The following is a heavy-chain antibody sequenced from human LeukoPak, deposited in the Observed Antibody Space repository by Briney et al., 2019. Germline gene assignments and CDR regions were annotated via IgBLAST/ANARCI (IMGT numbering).Heavy chain of an antibody. CDR2: IYYSGST. CDR1: GGSISSGDYY. CDR3: ASPYGDHNAFDI. D-gene: IGHD4-17*01. V-gene: IGHV4-30-4*01. Sequence: SSETLSLTCTVSGGSISSGDYYWSWIRQPPGKGLEWIGYIYYSGSTYYNPSLKSRVTISVDTSKNQFSLKLSSVTAADTAVYYCASPYGDHNAFDIWGQGTMVTVSS. J-gene: IGHJ3*02.